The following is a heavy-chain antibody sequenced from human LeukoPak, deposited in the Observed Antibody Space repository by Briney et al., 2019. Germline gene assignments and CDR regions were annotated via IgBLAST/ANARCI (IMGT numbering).Heavy chain of an antibody. J-gene: IGHJ4*02. CDR3: VRYVVYGSGIYYFDY. Sequence: SETLSLTCTVSGDSISSYYWNWIQQPAGKGLEWIGRIYTSGRTNYNPSLKSRVTISVDTSKNQFSLKLSSVTAADTAAFYCVRYVVYGSGIYYFDYWGQGTLVTVSS. CDR1: GDSISSYY. V-gene: IGHV4-4*07. D-gene: IGHD3-10*01. CDR2: IYTSGRT.